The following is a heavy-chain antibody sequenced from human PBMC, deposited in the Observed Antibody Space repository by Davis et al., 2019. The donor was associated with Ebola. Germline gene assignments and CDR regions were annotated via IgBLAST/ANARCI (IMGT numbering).Heavy chain of an antibody. CDR3: ARDDLSGLIDS. J-gene: IGHJ4*02. V-gene: IGHV4-59*12. Sequence: SETLSLTCSVSGCSISSYYWSWIRQPPGKGLEWIGYIYYSGSTNYNPSLKSRVTISIDTSKNQFSLKLSSVTAADTAVYYCARDDLSGLIDSWGQGILVTVSS. D-gene: IGHD2-15*01. CDR2: IYYSGST. CDR1: GCSISSYY.